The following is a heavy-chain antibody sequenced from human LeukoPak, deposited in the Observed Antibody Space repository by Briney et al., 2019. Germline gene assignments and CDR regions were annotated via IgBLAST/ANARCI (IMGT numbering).Heavy chain of an antibody. CDR2: TYYSSTWHH. CDR1: GDTVSISIAG. V-gene: IGHV6-1*01. Sequence: SRTLSLTFAISGDTVSISIAGWDWLRQSPTRGLEWRGKTYYSSTWHHDYAVSVTGRLTITPDTSKNQFSLQLNSVTPDDTAVYYCARINWDDAFDIWGQGTMVTVSS. J-gene: IGHJ3*02. CDR3: ARINWDDAFDI. D-gene: IGHD1-1*01.